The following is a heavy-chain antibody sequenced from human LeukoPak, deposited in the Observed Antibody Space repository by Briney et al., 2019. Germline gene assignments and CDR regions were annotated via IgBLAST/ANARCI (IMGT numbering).Heavy chain of an antibody. CDR1: GGSISSGDYY. D-gene: IGHD4-23*01. Sequence: SQTLSLTCTVSGGSISSGDYYWSWIRQHPGKGLEWIGYTYYSGSTYYNPSLKSRVTISVDTSKNQFSLKLSPVTAADTAVYYCARSSYGGNKAFDIWGQGTMVTVSS. J-gene: IGHJ3*02. CDR3: ARSSYGGNKAFDI. V-gene: IGHV4-31*03. CDR2: TYYSGST.